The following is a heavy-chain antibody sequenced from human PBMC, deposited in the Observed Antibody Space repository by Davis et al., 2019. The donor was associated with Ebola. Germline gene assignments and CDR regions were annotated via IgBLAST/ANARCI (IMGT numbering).Heavy chain of an antibody. D-gene: IGHD6-25*01. V-gene: IGHV3-21*01. CDR3: ANTKAYSSGFED. CDR1: GFTFSDYN. Sequence: GESLKISCAASGFTFSDYNMNWVRQAPGKGLEWVSSISGSGTYIHYSDSVKGRFTVSRDNAKNSLYLQMNSLRADDTAVYYCANTKAYSSGFEDWGQGTAVTVSS. CDR2: ISGSGTYI. J-gene: IGHJ4*02.